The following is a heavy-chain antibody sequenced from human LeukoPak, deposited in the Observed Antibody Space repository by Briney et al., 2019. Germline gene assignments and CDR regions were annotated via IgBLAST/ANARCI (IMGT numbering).Heavy chain of an antibody. V-gene: IGHV3-23*01. CDR2: ISGSGDST. CDR3: ASAEYYDFWSGPRDY. J-gene: IGHJ4*02. Sequence: GGSLRLSCAASGFTLSRFAMSWVRQAPGKGLEWVSGISGSGDSTYYADSVKGRFTISRDNSKNTLYLQMNSLRAEDTAVYYCASAEYYDFWSGPRDYWGQGTLVTVSS. CDR1: GFTLSRFA. D-gene: IGHD3-3*01.